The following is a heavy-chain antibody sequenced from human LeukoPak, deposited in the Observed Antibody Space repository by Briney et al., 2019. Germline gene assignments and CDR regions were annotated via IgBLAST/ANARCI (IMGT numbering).Heavy chain of an antibody. D-gene: IGHD5-24*01. CDR3: ARTRDGNSRYFDS. Sequence: GSLRLSCTASGFTFGDYTVSWVRQPPGKGLEWIGYISYSGGPYYNPSLKSRVTISVDTSKNQFSLKLSSVTAADTAVYFCARTRDGNSRYFDSWGQGTLVTVSS. CDR1: GFTFGDYT. CDR2: ISYSGGP. V-gene: IGHV4-59*01. J-gene: IGHJ4*02.